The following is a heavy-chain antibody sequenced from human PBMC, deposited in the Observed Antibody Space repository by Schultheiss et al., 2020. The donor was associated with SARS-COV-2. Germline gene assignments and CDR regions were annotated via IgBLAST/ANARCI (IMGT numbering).Heavy chain of an antibody. D-gene: IGHD1-1*01. V-gene: IGHV1-2*06. J-gene: IGHJ6*02. CDR3: ARRDRLERRGYYGMDV. Sequence: ASVKVSCKASGYTFSDYYMHWVRQAPGQGLEWMGRINPNNGGTNIAQKFQGRVTMTRDTSITTAYMELSRLQSDDTAVYYCARRDRLERRGYYGMDVWGQGTTVTVSS. CDR1: GYTFSDYY. CDR2: INPNNGGT.